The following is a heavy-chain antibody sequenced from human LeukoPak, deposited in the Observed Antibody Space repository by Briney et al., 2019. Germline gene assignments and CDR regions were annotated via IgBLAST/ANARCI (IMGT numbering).Heavy chain of an antibody. CDR3: AIGGTTWDYYYYYMDV. CDR1: GFTVSSNY. CDR2: IYSGGST. V-gene: IGHV3-53*01. D-gene: IGHD4-17*01. J-gene: IGHJ6*03. Sequence: PGGSLRLSCAASGFTVSSNYMSWVRQAPGKGLEWVSVIYSGGSTYYADSVKGRFTISRDNSKNTLYLQMNSLRAEDTAVYYCAIGGTTWDYYYYYMDVWGKGTTVTISS.